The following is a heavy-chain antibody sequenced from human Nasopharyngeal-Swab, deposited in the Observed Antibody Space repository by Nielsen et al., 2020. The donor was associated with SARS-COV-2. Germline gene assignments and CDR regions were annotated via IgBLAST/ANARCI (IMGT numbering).Heavy chain of an antibody. CDR2: ISYDGSNK. CDR3: AKGSLGYSYVIDY. V-gene: IGHV3-30*18. CDR1: GFTFSSYG. D-gene: IGHD5-18*01. Sequence: GESLKISCAASGFTFSSYGMHWVRQAPGEGLEWVAVISYDGSNKYYADSVKGRFTISRDNSKNTLYLQMNSLRAEDTAVYYCAKGSLGYSYVIDYWGQGTLVTVSS. J-gene: IGHJ4*02.